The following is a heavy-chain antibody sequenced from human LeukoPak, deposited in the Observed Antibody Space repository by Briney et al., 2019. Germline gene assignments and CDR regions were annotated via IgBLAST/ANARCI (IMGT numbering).Heavy chain of an antibody. CDR1: GFTFSSYA. J-gene: IGHJ4*02. Sequence: GGSLRLSCAASGFTFSSYAMSWVRQTPGKGLEWVSVFYIDGNTYYADSVKGRFSISRDNSKSTVYLQMNSLRAEDTAVYYCAKGIRNFDYWGQGTLVTVSS. CDR2: FYIDGNT. V-gene: IGHV3-23*03. CDR3: AKGIRNFDY. D-gene: IGHD5-18*01.